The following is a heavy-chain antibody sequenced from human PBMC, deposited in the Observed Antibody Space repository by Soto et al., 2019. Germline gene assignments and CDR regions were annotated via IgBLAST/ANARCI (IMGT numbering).Heavy chain of an antibody. J-gene: IGHJ4*02. V-gene: IGHV1-69*02. CDR3: ASSYGSGYRAFDY. CDR2: VNPIVSMS. D-gene: IGHD3-10*01. CDR1: GDTFNFYS. Sequence: QVQLVQSAAEVTRPGSSVKVSSKASGDTFNFYSINWVRQAPGLGLEWMGRVNPIVSMSNYAQKFQGRVTMTADKSTSTAYMELSSLRSEDTAIYYCASSYGSGYRAFDYWGQGALVTVSS.